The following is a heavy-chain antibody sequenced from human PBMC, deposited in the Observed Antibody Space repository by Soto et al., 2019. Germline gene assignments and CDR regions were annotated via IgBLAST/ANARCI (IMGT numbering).Heavy chain of an antibody. CDR1: GYSISSGYY. Sequence: SSETLSLTCAVSGYSISSGYYWGWIRQPPGKGLEWIGSIYHSGSTYYNPSLKSRVTISVDTSKNQFSLKLSSVTAADTAVYYCARGPQPQMDVWGQGTTVTVSS. CDR2: IYHSGST. D-gene: IGHD6-13*01. CDR3: ARGPQPQMDV. V-gene: IGHV4-38-2*01. J-gene: IGHJ6*02.